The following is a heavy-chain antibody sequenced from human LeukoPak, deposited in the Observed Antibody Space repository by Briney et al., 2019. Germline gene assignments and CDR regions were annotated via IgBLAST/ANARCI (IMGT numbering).Heavy chain of an antibody. V-gene: IGHV3-23*01. D-gene: IGHD3-10*01. CDR3: AKDWGYGSGTYYPH. J-gene: IGHJ4*02. CDR1: GFTFSNYA. Sequence: GGSLRLSCAASGFTFSNYAMSWVRQAPGKGLEWVSAISGSGGSTYYADSVKGRFTISRDNSKNTLYLQMNSLRAEDTAVYYCAKDWGYGSGTYYPHWGQGTLVTVSS. CDR2: ISGSGGST.